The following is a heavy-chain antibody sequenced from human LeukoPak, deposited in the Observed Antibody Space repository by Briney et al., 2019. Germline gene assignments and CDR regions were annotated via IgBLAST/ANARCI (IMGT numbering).Heavy chain of an antibody. D-gene: IGHD2-2*01. Sequence: PSGTLSLTCAVSGASITRSNWWSWVRQTPEKGLEWIGEISRSGDTHHNPSLKSRLTLSMDKSKNQFSLKLNFVTAADTAVYYCARICSSTSCYDPNFDYWGQGTLVTVSS. V-gene: IGHV4-4*02. CDR1: GASITRSNW. J-gene: IGHJ4*02. CDR2: ISRSGDT. CDR3: ARICSSTSCYDPNFDY.